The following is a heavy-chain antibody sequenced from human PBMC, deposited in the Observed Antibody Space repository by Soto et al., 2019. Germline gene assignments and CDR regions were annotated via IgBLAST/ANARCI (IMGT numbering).Heavy chain of an antibody. Sequence: SETLSLPCTVAGGSISSHYWSWIRQPPGKGLEWIGYIYYSGSTNYNPSLKSRVTISVDTSKNQFSLKLSSVTAADTAVYYCARQGSSSWWGESFDYWGQGTLVTVSS. D-gene: IGHD6-13*01. CDR1: GGSISSHY. CDR3: ARQGSSSWWGESFDY. J-gene: IGHJ4*02. CDR2: IYYSGST. V-gene: IGHV4-59*08.